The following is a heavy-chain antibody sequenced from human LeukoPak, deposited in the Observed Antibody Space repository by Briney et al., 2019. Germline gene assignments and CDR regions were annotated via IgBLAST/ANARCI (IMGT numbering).Heavy chain of an antibody. CDR1: GGSISSGDLH. D-gene: IGHD4-11*01. CDR2: FSNSGST. V-gene: IGHV4-39*01. J-gene: IGHJ4*02. CDR3: ARLSYRRFDY. Sequence: SETLSLTCTVSGGSISSGDLHWGWIRQPPGKGLEWIGSFSNSGSTYYNASLKSRVTISVDTSKNQVSLKLSSVTAADTAVYYCARLSYRRFDYWGQGTLVTVSS.